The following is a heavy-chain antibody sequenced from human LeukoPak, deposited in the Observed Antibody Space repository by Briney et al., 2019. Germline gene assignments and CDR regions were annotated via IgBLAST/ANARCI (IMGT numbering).Heavy chain of an antibody. CDR2: IYYSGST. Sequence: SETLSLTCTVSGCSISSSSYYWGWIRQPPGKGLEWIGSIYYSGSTYYNPSLKSRVTISVDTSKNQFSLKLSSVTAADTAVYYCARSRVVFGGVIVNFDYWGQGTLVTVSS. CDR3: ARSRVVFGGVIVNFDY. J-gene: IGHJ4*02. V-gene: IGHV4-39*01. CDR1: GCSISSSSYY. D-gene: IGHD3-16*02.